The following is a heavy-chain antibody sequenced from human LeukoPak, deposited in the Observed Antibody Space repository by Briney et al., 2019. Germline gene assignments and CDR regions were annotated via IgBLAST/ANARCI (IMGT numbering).Heavy chain of an antibody. CDR3: ARVLGGFRRGYFDY. V-gene: IGHV1-2*04. D-gene: IGHD3-3*02. Sequence: ASVNVSCKASGYTFTVYYMHWVRQAPGQGLEWMGWINPNSGGTNYAQKFQGWVTMTRDTSISTAYMELSRLRSDDTAVYYCARVLGGFRRGYFDYWGQGTLVTVSS. CDR1: GYTFTVYY. CDR2: INPNSGGT. J-gene: IGHJ4*02.